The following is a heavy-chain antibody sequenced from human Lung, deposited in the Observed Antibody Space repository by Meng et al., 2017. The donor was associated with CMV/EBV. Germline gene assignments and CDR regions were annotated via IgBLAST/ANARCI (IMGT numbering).Heavy chain of an antibody. CDR3: ARAAFCSSSTCWYGMDV. D-gene: IGHD2-2*01. J-gene: IGHJ6*02. Sequence: SLKISXVASRLTHFKSYSMHWVRQAPGKGLEWVAILSYDGSQRYYTDSVKGRFTISRDNSMDTMYLQMNSLRPEDTAVYYCARAAFCSSSTCWYGMDVWGQGTTVTFSS. CDR1: RLTHFKSYS. CDR2: LSYDGSQR. V-gene: IGHV3-30*14.